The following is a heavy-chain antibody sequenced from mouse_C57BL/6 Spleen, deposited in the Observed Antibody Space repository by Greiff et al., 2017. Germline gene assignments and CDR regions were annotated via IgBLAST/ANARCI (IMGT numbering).Heavy chain of an antibody. CDR1: GYTFTDYY. CDR2: INPYNGGT. J-gene: IGHJ4*01. CDR3: ARYDGSSPYAMDY. V-gene: IGHV1-19*01. Sequence: VQLQQSGPVLVKPGASVKMSCKASGYTFTDYYMNWVKQSHGKSLEWIGVINPYNGGTSYNQKFKGKDTLTVDKSSSTAYMELNSLTSEDSAVYYCARYDGSSPYAMDYWGQGTSVTVSS. D-gene: IGHD1-1*01.